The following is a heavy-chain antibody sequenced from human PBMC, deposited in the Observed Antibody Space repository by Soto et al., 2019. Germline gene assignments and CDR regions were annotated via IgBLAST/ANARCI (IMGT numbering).Heavy chain of an antibody. CDR1: GGSISSSSFH. Sequence: SETLSLTCTVSGGSISSSSFHWGWIRQPPGKGLEWIGSIYYSGSTYYSPSLKSRVTISVDTSKNQFSLKLSSVTAADTAVYYCARSERAAGTDWWFDPWGQGLLVNVSS. V-gene: IGHV4-39*01. J-gene: IGHJ5*02. D-gene: IGHD6-13*01. CDR3: ARSERAAGTDWWFDP. CDR2: IYYSGST.